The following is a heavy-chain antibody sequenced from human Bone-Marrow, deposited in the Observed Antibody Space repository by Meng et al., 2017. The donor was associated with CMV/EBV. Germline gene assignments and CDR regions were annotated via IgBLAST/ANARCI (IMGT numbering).Heavy chain of an antibody. CDR1: GDSVSSTNYY. D-gene: IGHD4-17*01. J-gene: IGHJ4*02. CDR3: ARLTSVYYFDH. Sequence: CTVSGDSVSSTNYYWSWIRQPQGEGLKSIRYIYYSGITNYNPSLKSRATMSLDTSKNQFSLTLSSVTAADSAVYYCARLTSVYYFDHWGQGSLVTVSS. CDR2: IYYSGIT. V-gene: IGHV4-61*01.